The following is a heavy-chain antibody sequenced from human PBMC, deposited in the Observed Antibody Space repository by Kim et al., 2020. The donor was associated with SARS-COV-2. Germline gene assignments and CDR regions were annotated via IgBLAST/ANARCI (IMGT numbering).Heavy chain of an antibody. D-gene: IGHD6-6*01. CDR1: GFTFGDYY. V-gene: IGHV3-11*03. CDR3: ARFARSPQY. Sequence: GGSLRLSCAASGFTFGDYYMTWIRQTPGKGLEWLSYISGSGADTCYADSVKGRFTISRDNANNLLYLQMDSLRADDTAVYYCARFARSPQYWGQGTLFTV. CDR2: ISGSGADT. J-gene: IGHJ1*01.